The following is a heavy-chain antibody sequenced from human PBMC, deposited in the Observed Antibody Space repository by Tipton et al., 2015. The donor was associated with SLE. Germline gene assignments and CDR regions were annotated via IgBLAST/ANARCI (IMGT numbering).Heavy chain of an antibody. CDR2: INSDGTST. CDR1: GFSFSSYW. CDR3: VRDDKWAFDR. J-gene: IGHJ4*02. V-gene: IGHV3-74*01. D-gene: IGHD2-8*01. Sequence: GSLRLSCTASGFSFSSYWMFWVRQGPGKGPVWVSRINSDGTSTTYADPVKGRFTISRDNAKNTLYLQINSLRPEDTAVYYCVRDDKWAFDRWGQGTLVTVSS.